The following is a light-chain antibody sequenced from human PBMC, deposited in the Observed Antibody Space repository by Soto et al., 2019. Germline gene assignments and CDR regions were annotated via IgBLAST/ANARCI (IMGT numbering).Light chain of an antibody. J-gene: IGKJ3*01. CDR2: DAS. Sequence: EIVLTQSPATLSLSPGERATLSCRASQSVSSYLAWYKQKPGQAPRLLIYDASNRATAIPARFSGSGSATDFTLTIRSLEPEDFAVYYCQQRSNWPPITFGPGTKVDIK. CDR3: QQRSNWPPIT. CDR1: QSVSSY. V-gene: IGKV3-11*01.